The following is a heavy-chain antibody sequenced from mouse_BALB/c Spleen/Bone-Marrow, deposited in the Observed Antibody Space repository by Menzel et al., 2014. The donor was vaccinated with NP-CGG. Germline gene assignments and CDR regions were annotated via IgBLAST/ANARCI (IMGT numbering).Heavy chain of an antibody. D-gene: IGHD1-1*01. CDR1: GYTFTIYW. V-gene: IGHV1-7*01. CDR3: ARADYYGSRYFDV. J-gene: IGHJ1*01. Sequence: VQLQQSGAELAKPGASVTMSCKASGYTFTIYWMHWVKQRPGQGLEWIGYINPITGYTDYSQNFKDKASLTADKSSSTAYMQLNSLTSDDSAVYYCARADYYGSRYFDVWGAGTTVTVSS. CDR2: INPITGYT.